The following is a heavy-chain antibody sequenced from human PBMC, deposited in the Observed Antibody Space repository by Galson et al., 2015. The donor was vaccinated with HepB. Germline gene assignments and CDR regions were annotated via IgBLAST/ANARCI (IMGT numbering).Heavy chain of an antibody. CDR3: ARDSTLYLEMATMNFDY. J-gene: IGHJ4*02. V-gene: IGHV1-2*06. CDR2: INPNSGGT. D-gene: IGHD5-24*01. Sequence: SVKVSCKASGYTFTGYHMHWVRQAPGQGLEWMGRINPNSGGTNYAQKFQGRVTMTRDTSISTAYMELSRLRSDDTAVYYCARDSTLYLEMATMNFDYWGQGTLVTVSS. CDR1: GYTFTGYH.